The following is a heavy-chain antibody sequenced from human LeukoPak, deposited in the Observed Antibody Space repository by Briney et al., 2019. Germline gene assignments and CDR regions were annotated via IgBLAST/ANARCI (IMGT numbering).Heavy chain of an antibody. CDR2: ISAYNGNT. Sequence: ASVKVSCKASGYTFTSYNISWVRQAPGQGLEWMGWISAYNGNTNYAQKLQGRVTMTTDTSTSTAYVELRSLRSDDTAVYYCARDPSSGWLSYYYYYMDVWGRGTTVTISS. V-gene: IGHV1-18*01. CDR1: GYTFTSYN. D-gene: IGHD6-19*01. CDR3: ARDPSSGWLSYYYYYMDV. J-gene: IGHJ6*03.